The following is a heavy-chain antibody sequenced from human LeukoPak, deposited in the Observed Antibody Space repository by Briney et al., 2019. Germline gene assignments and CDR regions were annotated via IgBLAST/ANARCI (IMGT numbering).Heavy chain of an antibody. J-gene: IGHJ5*02. CDR1: GYTFTSYD. D-gene: IGHD2-8*01. V-gene: IGHV1-8*01. CDR2: MNPNSGNT. CDR3: ASWRDDWHCINGVCYTGRGFDP. Sequence: GASVKLSCKASGYTFTSYDINWVRQATGPGLELMGWMNPNSGNTGYAQKFQGRVTMTRNTSISTAYMELSSLRSEDTAVDYCASWRDDWHCINGVCYTGRGFDPWGQGTLVTVSS.